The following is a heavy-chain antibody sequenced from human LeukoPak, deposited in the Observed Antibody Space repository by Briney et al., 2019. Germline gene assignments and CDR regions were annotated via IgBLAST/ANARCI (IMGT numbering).Heavy chain of an antibody. V-gene: IGHV3-23*01. D-gene: IGHD6-13*01. CDR2: ISGGGSRT. J-gene: IGHJ6*02. CDR1: GFTFSSYA. Sequence: GGSLRLSCAASGFTFSSYAMSWVRQAPGKGLEWVSVISGGGSRTYYAASVKGRFTISRDNSENSLYLQMNSLRAEDTAVYYCARENNSSSWYVFYYYYGMDVWGQGTTVPVSS. CDR3: ARENNSSSWYVFYYYYGMDV.